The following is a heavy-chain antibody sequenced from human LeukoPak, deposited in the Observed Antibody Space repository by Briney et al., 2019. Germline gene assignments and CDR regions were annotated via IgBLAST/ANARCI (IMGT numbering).Heavy chain of an antibody. CDR3: AREMNYDDYRTSDY. CDR1: GYTFTGYY. D-gene: IGHD4-17*01. V-gene: IGHV1-2*02. J-gene: IGHJ4*02. Sequence: ASVTVSCKASGYTFTGYYMHWVRQAPGQGFEWMGRIDCNSGGTNYAQNFQGRVTMTRDTSISTVYMELISLTSDDTAVYYCAREMNYDDYRTSDYWGQGTLVTVSS. CDR2: IDCNSGGT.